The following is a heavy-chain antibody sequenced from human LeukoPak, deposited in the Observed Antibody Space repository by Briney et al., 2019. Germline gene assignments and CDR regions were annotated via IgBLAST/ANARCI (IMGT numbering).Heavy chain of an antibody. Sequence: SETLSLTCTVSGGSISSSSYYWGWIRQPPGKGLEWIGSIYYSGSTYYNPSLKSRVTISVDTSKNQFSLKLSSVTAADTAVYYCARGLRMGWFGELLRVSYYFDYWGQGTLVTVSS. V-gene: IGHV4-39*07. CDR1: GGSISSSSYY. D-gene: IGHD3-10*01. CDR2: IYYSGST. CDR3: ARGLRMGWFGELLRVSYYFDY. J-gene: IGHJ4*02.